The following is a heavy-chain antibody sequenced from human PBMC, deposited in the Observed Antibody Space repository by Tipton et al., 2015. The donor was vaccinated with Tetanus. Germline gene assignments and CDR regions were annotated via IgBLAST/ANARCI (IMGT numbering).Heavy chain of an antibody. CDR3: TTVCSGPGGYSYYYYSYGMAV. CDR2: IKSKTDGGTT. Sequence: SLRLSCAASGFTFSNAWMNWVRQAPGEGLEWVGRIKSKTDGGTTDYAAPVKGRFTISRDDSKNTLYLQMNSLKTEDTVVFYRTTVCSGPGGYSYYYYSYGMAVGGQGPPVPVPS. D-gene: IGHD2-2*02. J-gene: IGHJ6*02. CDR1: GFTFSNAW. V-gene: IGHV3-15*07.